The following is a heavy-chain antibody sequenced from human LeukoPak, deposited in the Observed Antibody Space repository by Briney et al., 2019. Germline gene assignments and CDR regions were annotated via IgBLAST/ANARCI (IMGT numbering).Heavy chain of an antibody. CDR3: ASPAVAGTGGDY. CDR2: IYYSGST. V-gene: IGHV4-39*01. CDR1: GGSISSSCYY. Sequence: SETLSLTCTVSGGSISSSCYYWGWIRQPPGKGLEWIGSIYYSGSTYYNPSLKSRVTISVDTSKNQFSLKLSSVTAADTAVYYCASPAVAGTGGDYWGQGTLVAVSS. J-gene: IGHJ4*02. D-gene: IGHD6-19*01.